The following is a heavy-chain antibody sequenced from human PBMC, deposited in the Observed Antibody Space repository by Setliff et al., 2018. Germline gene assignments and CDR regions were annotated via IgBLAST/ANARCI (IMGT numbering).Heavy chain of an antibody. J-gene: IGHJ6*03. D-gene: IGHD3-22*01. CDR1: GASINSSTFF. CDR3: ARRPYQHYDSSGYSVNYYMDV. CDR2: IYYSGTT. V-gene: IGHV4-39*01. Sequence: SETLSLTCIVSGASINSSTFFWGWIRQPPGKGLEWIGSIYYSGTTYYNPSVRSRVTISVDTSKNQFSLKLSSVTAADTAVYFCARRPYQHYDSSGYSVNYYMDVWGKGPRSPSP.